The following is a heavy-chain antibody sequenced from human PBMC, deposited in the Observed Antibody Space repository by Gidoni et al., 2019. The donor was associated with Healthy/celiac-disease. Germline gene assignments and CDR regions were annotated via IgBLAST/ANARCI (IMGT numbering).Heavy chain of an antibody. J-gene: IGHJ4*02. Sequence: QVQLVQSGDEVQKPGSAVKASCKVSGGTFCSYAISPVRQPPGQGLEWTGGIIPTFGTANYAQKFQGRVTITADGSTSTAYMGLSSLRSEGTAVYYCAGTISYPVGQKARVDIVATTYFDYWGRGTLITVSS. CDR1: GGTFCSYA. D-gene: IGHD5-12*01. V-gene: IGHV1-69*01. CDR2: IIPTFGTA. CDR3: AGTISYPVGQKARVDIVATTYFDY.